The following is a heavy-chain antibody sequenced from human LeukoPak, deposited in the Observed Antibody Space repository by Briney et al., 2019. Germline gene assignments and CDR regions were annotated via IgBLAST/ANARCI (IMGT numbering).Heavy chain of an antibody. CDR3: ARGPTPI. CDR2: IYYSGST. Sequence: SETLSLTCTVSGGSISSYYWSWIRQPPGKGLEWIGYIYYSGSTNYNPSLKSRVTISVDTSKNQFSLKLSSVTAADTAVYYCARGPTPIWGQGTMVTVSS. V-gene: IGHV4-59*01. D-gene: IGHD4-17*01. J-gene: IGHJ3*02. CDR1: GGSISSYY.